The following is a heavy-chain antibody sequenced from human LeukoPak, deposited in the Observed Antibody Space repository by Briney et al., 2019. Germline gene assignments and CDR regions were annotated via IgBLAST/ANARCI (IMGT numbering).Heavy chain of an antibody. Sequence: PSETLSLTCTVSGDSISSGDYYWSWIRQPAGKGLEWIGRISSSGSTNYNPSLKSRVTISVDTSKNQFSLKLSSVTAADTAVYYCARVRWGGLYYFDYWGQGTLVTVSS. D-gene: IGHD3-16*01. V-gene: IGHV4-61*02. J-gene: IGHJ4*02. CDR3: ARVRWGGLYYFDY. CDR2: ISSSGST. CDR1: GDSISSGDYY.